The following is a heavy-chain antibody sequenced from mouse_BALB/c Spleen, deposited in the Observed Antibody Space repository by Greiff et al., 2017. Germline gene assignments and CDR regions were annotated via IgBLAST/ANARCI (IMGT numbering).Heavy chain of an antibody. CDR3: ARHVDYYYGSSLPHYFDY. Sequence: DVKLVESGGGLVQPGGSLKLSCAASGFTFSSYTMSWVRQTPEKRLEWVAYISNGGGSTYYPDTVKGRFTISRDNAKNTLYLQMSSLKSEDTAMYYCARHVDYYYGSSLPHYFDYWGQGTTLTVSS. D-gene: IGHD1-1*01. J-gene: IGHJ2*01. V-gene: IGHV5-12-2*01. CDR2: ISNGGGST. CDR1: GFTFSSYT.